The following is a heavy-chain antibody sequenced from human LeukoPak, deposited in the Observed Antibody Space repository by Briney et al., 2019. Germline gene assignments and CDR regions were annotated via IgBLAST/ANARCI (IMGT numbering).Heavy chain of an antibody. D-gene: IGHD3-10*01. CDR2: INHSGST. J-gene: IGHJ4*02. V-gene: IGHV4-34*01. Sequence: SETLSLTCAVYGGSFSGYYWSWIRQPPGKGLEWIGEINHSGSTNYNPSLKSRVTISVDTSKNQFSLKLSSVTAADTAVYYCVRGQVRDYWGQGTLVTVSS. CDR3: VRGQVRDY. CDR1: GGSFSGYY.